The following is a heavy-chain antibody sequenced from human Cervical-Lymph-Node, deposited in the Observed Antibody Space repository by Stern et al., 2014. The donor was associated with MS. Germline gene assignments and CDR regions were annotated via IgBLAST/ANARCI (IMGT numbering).Heavy chain of an antibody. CDR3: ARDRGLSVDNFYGMDV. D-gene: IGHD2-2*01. Sequence: EVQLVESGGALVQPGGSLTLSCSVSGFTFTGYWMHWVRQAPGTGLEWVANIKQEGNEKNYVDSVRGRFTISRDNARNSLYLKMNSLRTDDTAIYYCARDRGLSVDNFYGMDVWGQGTTVTVSS. CDR2: IKQEGNEK. CDR1: GFTFTGYW. J-gene: IGHJ6*02. V-gene: IGHV3-7*01.